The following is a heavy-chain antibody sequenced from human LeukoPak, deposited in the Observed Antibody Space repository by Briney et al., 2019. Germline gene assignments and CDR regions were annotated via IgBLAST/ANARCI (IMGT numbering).Heavy chain of an antibody. Sequence: PSQTLSLTCTVSGGSISSGDYYWSWIRQPPGKGLEWIGYIYYSGSTYYNPSLKSRVTISVDTSKNQFSLKLSSVTAADTAVYYCARDQRYCSSSSCPWEPFDYWGQGTLVTVSS. CDR2: IYYSGST. V-gene: IGHV4-30-4*01. D-gene: IGHD2-2*01. J-gene: IGHJ4*02. CDR1: GGSISSGDYY. CDR3: ARDQRYCSSSSCPWEPFDY.